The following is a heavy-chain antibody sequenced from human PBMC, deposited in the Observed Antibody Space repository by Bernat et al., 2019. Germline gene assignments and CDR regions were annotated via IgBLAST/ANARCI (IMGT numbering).Heavy chain of an antibody. CDR2: ISYDGSNK. CDR3: AKGPDGYGTY. V-gene: IGHV3-30*18. J-gene: IGHJ4*02. Sequence: QVQLVESGGGVVQPGRSLRLSCAASGFTFSSYGMHWVRQAPGKGLEWVAVISYDGSNKYYVDSVKGRFTISRDNSKNTLYLQMNSLRAEDTAVYYCAKGPDGYGTYWGQGTLVTVSS. D-gene: IGHD5-24*01. CDR1: GFTFSSYG.